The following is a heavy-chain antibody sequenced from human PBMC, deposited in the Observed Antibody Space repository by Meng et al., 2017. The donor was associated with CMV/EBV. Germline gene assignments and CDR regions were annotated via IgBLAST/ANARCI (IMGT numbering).Heavy chain of an antibody. CDR1: VVXXXSGDFY. Sequence: VTTSPDLXXSCTLSVVXXXSGDFYWRCIRQPTGKGLELIRYIYYSGSTYYTPSLKSRVTITVDTSKNQFSLKLSSVTAADTAVYYCARVGRTSCYDYWGQGTLXTVSS. CDR3: ARVGRTSCYDY. V-gene: IGHV4-30-4*08. J-gene: IGHJ4*02. D-gene: IGHD2-2*01. CDR2: IYYSGST.